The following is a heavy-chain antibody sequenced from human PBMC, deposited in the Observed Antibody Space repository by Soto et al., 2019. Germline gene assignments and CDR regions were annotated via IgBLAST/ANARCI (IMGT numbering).Heavy chain of an antibody. V-gene: IGHV3-66*01. CDR1: GYSVSYRY. CDR2: MFSDGNT. CDR3: TTPSGGY. D-gene: IGHD3-10*01. J-gene: IGHJ4*02. Sequence: EVHLVESGGGLVQPGGSLRLSCAASGYSVSYRYMSWVHQAPGKGLEWVSVMFSDGNTFYADSVRGRFTISRDNSKNTVYLQMNSLRVEDTAVYYCTTPSGGYWGQGTLVAVSS.